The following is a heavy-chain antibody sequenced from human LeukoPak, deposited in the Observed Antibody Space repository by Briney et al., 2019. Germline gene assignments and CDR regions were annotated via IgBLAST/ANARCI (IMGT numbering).Heavy chain of an antibody. V-gene: IGHV4-39*01. Sequence: SETLSLTCTVSCGSISSSSYYWGWIRQPPGKGLEWIGSIYYSGSTYYNPSLKSRVTISVDTSKNQFSLKLSSVTAADTAVYYCGRLVGVVVAGTGGGDFDYWGQGTLVTVSS. J-gene: IGHJ4*02. CDR3: GRLVGVVVAGTGGGDFDY. CDR2: IYYSGST. D-gene: IGHD6-19*01. CDR1: CGSISSSSYY.